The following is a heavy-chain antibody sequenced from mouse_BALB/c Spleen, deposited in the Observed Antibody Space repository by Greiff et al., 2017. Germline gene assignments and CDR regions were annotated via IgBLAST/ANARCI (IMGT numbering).Heavy chain of an antibody. CDR3: ARRDSSGHYYAMDY. D-gene: IGHD3-2*01. V-gene: IGHV1S132*01. CDR2: IFPGTGTT. J-gene: IGHJ4*01. CDR1: GYTFTSYW. Sequence: QVQLQHSGAELVKPGASVKLSCKTSGYTFTSYWIQWVKQRPGQGLGWIGEIFPGTGTTYYNEKFKGKATLTIDTSSSTAYMQLSSLTSEDSAVYFCARRDSSGHYYAMDYWGQGTSVTVSS.